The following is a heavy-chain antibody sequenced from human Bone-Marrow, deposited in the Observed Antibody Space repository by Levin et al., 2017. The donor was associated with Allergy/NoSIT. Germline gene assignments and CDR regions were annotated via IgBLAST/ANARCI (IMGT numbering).Heavy chain of an antibody. J-gene: IGHJ3*02. V-gene: IGHV3-21*01. D-gene: IGHD2-8*02. CDR3: ARGIIGDVRVAHKEAFDI. Sequence: GSLRLSCTVSGFTFRIYSINWVRQAPGKGLEWVSSISSSGSDMYYVDSVKGRFTISRDNAKNSLTLQMNSLRAEDTAVYYCARGIIGDVRVAHKEAFDIWGQGTMVSVSS. CDR2: ISSSGSDM. CDR1: GFTFRIYS.